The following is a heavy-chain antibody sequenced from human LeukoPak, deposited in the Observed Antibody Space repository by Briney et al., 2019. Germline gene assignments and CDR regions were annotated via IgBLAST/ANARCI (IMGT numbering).Heavy chain of an antibody. CDR1: GGSIDTGYY. J-gene: IGHJ4*02. Sequence: SETLSLTCTVSGGSIDTGYYWNWIRQNPGKGLVWIGQISASGSTYYNPSLKSRIAMSVDTSTNQFSLKLSSVTAADTAVYYCARGDDHFDYWGQGSLVTVSS. CDR3: ARGDDHFDY. V-gene: IGHV4-31*03. CDR2: ISASGST.